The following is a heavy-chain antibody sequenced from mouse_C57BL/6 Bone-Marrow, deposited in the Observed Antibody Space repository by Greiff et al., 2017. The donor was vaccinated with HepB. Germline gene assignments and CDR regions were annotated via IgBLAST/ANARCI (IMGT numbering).Heavy chain of an antibody. V-gene: IGHV1-50*01. CDR1: GYTFTSYW. Sequence: VQLQQSGAELAKPGASVKLSCKASGYTFTSYWMQWVKQRPGQGLEWIGEIDPSDSYTNYNQKFKGKATLTVDTSSSTAYMQLSSLTSEDSAVYYCARTAQALYYYAMDYWGQGTSVTVSS. CDR2: IDPSDSYT. J-gene: IGHJ4*01. D-gene: IGHD3-2*02. CDR3: ARTAQALYYYAMDY.